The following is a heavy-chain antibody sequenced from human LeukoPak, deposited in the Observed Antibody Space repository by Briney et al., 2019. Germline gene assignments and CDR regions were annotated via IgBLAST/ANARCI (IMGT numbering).Heavy chain of an antibody. CDR1: GGSFSGYY. D-gene: IGHD3-22*01. CDR2: INHSGST. CDR3: ARSHYYDSSGSHNNWFDP. Sequence: SETLSLTCAVYGGSFSGYYWSWIRQPPGKGLEWIGEINHSGSTNYNPSLKSRVTISVDTSKNQFSLKLSSVTAADTAVYYCARSHYYDSSGSHNNWFDPWGQGTLVTISS. V-gene: IGHV4-34*01. J-gene: IGHJ5*02.